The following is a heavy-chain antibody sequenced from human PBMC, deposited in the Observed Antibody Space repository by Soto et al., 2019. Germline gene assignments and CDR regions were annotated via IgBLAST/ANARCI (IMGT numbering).Heavy chain of an antibody. CDR3: ARGISRRVLDQGQAPDKYYIVT. CDR2: INHSGSN. Sequence: SATLSLTCAVYGGSFSGYYWTWIRQPPRKGLEWLGEINHSGSNNNNTTFKTRVTISVDTSKTQFSLKLSSMTAADTAAYYCARGISRRVLDQGQAPDKYYIVTWCQGTLVTGSS. J-gene: IGHJ5*02. CDR1: GGSFSGYY. V-gene: IGHV4-34*01. D-gene: IGHD2-15*01.